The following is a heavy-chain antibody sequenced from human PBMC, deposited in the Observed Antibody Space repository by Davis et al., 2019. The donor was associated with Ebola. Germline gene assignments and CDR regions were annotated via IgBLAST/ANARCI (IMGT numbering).Heavy chain of an antibody. Sequence: SVKVSCKASGGTFSSYAIGWARQAPGQGLEWMGSVIPLSGTTNYAQKFEGRVTITADKFTDVTYMELTRLTYEDTAMYYCAREAVSASTVGNWFAPWGQGTLVTVSS. D-gene: IGHD4-17*01. CDR2: VIPLSGTT. J-gene: IGHJ5*02. CDR3: AREAVSASTVGNWFAP. V-gene: IGHV1-69*06. CDR1: GGTFSSYA.